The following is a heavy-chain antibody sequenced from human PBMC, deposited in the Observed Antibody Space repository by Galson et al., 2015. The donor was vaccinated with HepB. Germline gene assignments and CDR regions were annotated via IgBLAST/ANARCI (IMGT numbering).Heavy chain of an antibody. V-gene: IGHV1-18*04. CDR2: ITVYSGDT. CDR3: AREEGSSGWHFDY. Sequence: SVKVSCKASGYSFPSYGISWVRQAPGQGLEWMGWITVYSGDTNYAEKFQGRVTMTTDTSTRIVYMELRSLRSDDTAVYYCAREEGSSGWHFDYWGQGTLVTVSS. CDR1: GYSFPSYG. D-gene: IGHD6-19*01. J-gene: IGHJ4*02.